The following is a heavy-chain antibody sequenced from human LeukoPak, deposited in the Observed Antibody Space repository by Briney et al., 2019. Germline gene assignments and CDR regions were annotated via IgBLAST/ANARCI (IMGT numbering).Heavy chain of an antibody. V-gene: IGHV4-31*03. J-gene: IGHJ4*02. CDR1: GGSISSGGYY. CDR2: ISYSGST. Sequence: SETLSLTCTVSGGSISSGGYYWSWIRQHPGKGLEWIGYISYSGSTYYNPSLKSRVTISVDRSKNQFSLKLSSVTAADTAVYYCARGLGSITILDYWGQGTLVTVSS. D-gene: IGHD3-9*01. CDR3: ARGLGSITILDY.